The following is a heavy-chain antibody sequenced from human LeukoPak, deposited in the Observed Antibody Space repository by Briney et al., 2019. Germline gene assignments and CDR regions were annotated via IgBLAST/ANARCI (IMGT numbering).Heavy chain of an antibody. CDR1: GYTLTELS. CDR2: FDPEDGET. J-gene: IGHJ4*02. CDR3: ATDLGSMVRGTTDY. V-gene: IGHV1-24*01. Sequence: ASVKVSCKVSGYTLTELSMHWVRQAPGKGLEWMEGFDPEDGETIYAQKFQGRVTMTEDTSTDTAYMELSSLRSEDTAVYYCATDLGSMVRGTTDYWGQGTLVTVSS. D-gene: IGHD3-10*01.